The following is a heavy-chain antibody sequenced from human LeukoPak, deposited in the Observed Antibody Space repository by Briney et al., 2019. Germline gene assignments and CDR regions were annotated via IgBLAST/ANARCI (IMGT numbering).Heavy chain of an antibody. V-gene: IGHV4-34*01. CDR2: INHSGST. D-gene: IGHD2-2*01. J-gene: IGHJ6*03. Sequence: PSETLSLTCAVYGGSFSGYYWSWIRQPPGKGLEWIGEINHSGSTNYNPSLKSRVTISVDTSKNQFSLKLRSVTAADTAVYYCAGTGDCSSTSCYDGFYCYYYMDVWGKGTTVTVSS. CDR1: GGSFSGYY. CDR3: AGTGDCSSTSCYDGFYCYYYMDV.